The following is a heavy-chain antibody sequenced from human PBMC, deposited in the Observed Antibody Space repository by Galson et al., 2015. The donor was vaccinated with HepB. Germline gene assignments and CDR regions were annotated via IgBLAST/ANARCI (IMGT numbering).Heavy chain of an antibody. Sequence: LRLSCAASGFTVSSNYMSWVRQAPGKGLEWVSVIYSGGSTYYADSVKGRFTISRHNSKNTLYLQMNSLRAEDTAVYYCARESSGRTYYFDYWGQGTLVTVSS. J-gene: IGHJ4*02. V-gene: IGHV3-53*04. CDR2: IYSGGST. CDR3: ARESSGRTYYFDY. CDR1: GFTVSSNY. D-gene: IGHD6-19*01.